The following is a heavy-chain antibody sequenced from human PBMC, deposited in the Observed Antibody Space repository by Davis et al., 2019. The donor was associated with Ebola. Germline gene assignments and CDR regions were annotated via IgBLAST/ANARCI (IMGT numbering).Heavy chain of an antibody. Sequence: SETLSLTCAVYGGSFSGYYWSWIRQPPGKGLEWIGEINHSGSTNYNPSLKSRVTISVDTSKNQFSLRLKSLTAADTAVYFCAGTSLTSISDSGHGYNYFAPWGQGTLVTVSS. J-gene: IGHJ5*02. CDR3: AGTSLTSISDSGHGYNYFAP. D-gene: IGHD2-21*02. CDR1: GGSFSGYY. V-gene: IGHV4-34*01. CDR2: INHSGST.